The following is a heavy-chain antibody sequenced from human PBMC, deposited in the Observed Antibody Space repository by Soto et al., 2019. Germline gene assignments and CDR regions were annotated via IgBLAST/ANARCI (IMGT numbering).Heavy chain of an antibody. D-gene: IGHD3-9*01. CDR2: IIPVFGTA. V-gene: IGHV1-69*12. CDR1: GGSLSNYG. J-gene: IGHJ6*02. Sequence: QVQLVQSGAEVKKPGSSVKVSCKASGGSLSNYGISWVRQAPGQGLEWMGGIIPVFGTANYAQKFQGRVTITADESTSIVYMDVTSWRSEDTAVYYCARGDATKIVVTTYYAMDVWGQGTTVTFSS. CDR3: ARGDATKIVVTTYYAMDV.